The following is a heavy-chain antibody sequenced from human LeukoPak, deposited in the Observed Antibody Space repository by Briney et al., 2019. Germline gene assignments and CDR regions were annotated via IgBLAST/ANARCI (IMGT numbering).Heavy chain of an antibody. CDR1: GGSIDSYY. V-gene: IGHV4-59*01. CDR3: ARVYQSAEYYFDY. D-gene: IGHD2-2*01. J-gene: IGHJ4*02. CDR2: IYYTGST. Sequence: SETLSLICTVSGGSIDSYYWSWIRQPPGKGLGWIGYIYYTGSTEYHPSLKSRVTISLDTSKNQFSLKLTSVTAADTAVYYCARVYQSAEYYFDYWGQGNLVSVSS.